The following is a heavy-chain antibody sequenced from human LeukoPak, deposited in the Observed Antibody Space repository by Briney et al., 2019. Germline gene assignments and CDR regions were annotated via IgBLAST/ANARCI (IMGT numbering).Heavy chain of an antibody. CDR3: ASLVDTAMNYYYYYYMDV. D-gene: IGHD5-18*01. V-gene: IGHV3-53*01. J-gene: IGHJ6*03. CDR1: GFTVSSNY. CDR2: IYSGGST. Sequence: PGGSLRLSCAASGFTVSSNYMSWVRQAPGKGLEWVSVIYSGGSTYYADSVKGRFTISRHNSKNTLYLQMNSLRAEDTAVYYCASLVDTAMNYYYYYYMDVWGKGTTVTVSS.